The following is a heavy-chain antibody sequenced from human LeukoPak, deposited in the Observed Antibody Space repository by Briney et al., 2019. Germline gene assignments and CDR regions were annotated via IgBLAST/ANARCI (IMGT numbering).Heavy chain of an antibody. CDR1: GFTFSSYE. CDR3: VSGYRNGVDY. CDR2: ISSGGSAI. Sequence: PGGSLRLSCAVSGFTFSSYEMNWVRPAPGKGLEWVSYISSGGSAIYYADSVRGRFTISRDNARNSLYLQMNSLRIEDTAVYYCVSGYRNGVDYWGQGILVTVSS. D-gene: IGHD5-12*01. V-gene: IGHV3-48*03. J-gene: IGHJ4*02.